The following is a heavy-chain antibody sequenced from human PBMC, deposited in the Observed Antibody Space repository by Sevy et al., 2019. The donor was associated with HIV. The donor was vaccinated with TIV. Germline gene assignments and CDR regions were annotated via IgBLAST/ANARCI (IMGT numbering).Heavy chain of an antibody. CDR3: ARDGGYCSSTSCAYYYYMDV. CDR2: IIPIFGTA. V-gene: IGHV1-69*06. Sequence: ASVKVSCKASGGTFSSYAISWVRQAPGQGLEWMGGIIPIFGTANYAQKFQGRVTITGDKSTSTAYMELSSLRSEDTAVYYCARDGGYCSSTSCAYYYYMDVWGKGTTVTVSS. CDR1: GGTFSSYA. J-gene: IGHJ6*03. D-gene: IGHD2-2*01.